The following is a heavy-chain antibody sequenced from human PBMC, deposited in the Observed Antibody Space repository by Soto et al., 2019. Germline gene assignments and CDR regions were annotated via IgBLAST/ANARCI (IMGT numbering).Heavy chain of an antibody. Sequence: QVQLVQSGAEVKKPGASVKVSCKASGYTFTDYGINWVREAPGEGLEWMGWISAFNGDTYYGKNFQGRVTMTTDTSANSAYMELSSLRSDDTAVYYCARDPGTKVTTFCYYVMYVWGQGTTVPDSS. CDR1: GYTFTDYG. CDR2: ISAFNGDT. D-gene: IGHD2-21*02. CDR3: ARDPGTKVTTFCYYVMYV. V-gene: IGHV1-18*01. J-gene: IGHJ6*02.